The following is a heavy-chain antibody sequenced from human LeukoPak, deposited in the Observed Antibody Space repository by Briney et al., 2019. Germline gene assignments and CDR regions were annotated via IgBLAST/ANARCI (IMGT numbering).Heavy chain of an antibody. CDR1: GYTFTAYY. CDR2: INPNSGGT. V-gene: IGHV1-2*02. CDR3: ARDPDYGTKRFDF. Sequence: GASVKVSCKSSGYTFTAYYLHWVRQAPGQGLEWMGWINPNSGGTTYAQNFQGRVTMTRDTSISTAYMELSRLRSADTAVYYCARDPDYGTKRFDFWGQGAMVTVSS. D-gene: IGHD4-17*01. J-gene: IGHJ4*02.